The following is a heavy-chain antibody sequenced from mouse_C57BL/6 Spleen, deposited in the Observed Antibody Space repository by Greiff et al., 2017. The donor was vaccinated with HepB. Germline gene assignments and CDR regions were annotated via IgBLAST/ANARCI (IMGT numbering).Heavy chain of an antibody. CDR3: ARYGYYDYDAYYFDY. D-gene: IGHD2-4*01. V-gene: IGHV1-26*01. J-gene: IGHJ2*01. Sequence: EVQLQQSGPELVKPGASVKISCKASGYTFTDYYMNWVKQSHGKSLEWIGDINPNNGGTSYNQKFKGKATLTVDKSSSTAYMELRSLTSEDSAVYYGARYGYYDYDAYYFDYWGQGTTLTVSS. CDR2: INPNNGGT. CDR1: GYTFTDYY.